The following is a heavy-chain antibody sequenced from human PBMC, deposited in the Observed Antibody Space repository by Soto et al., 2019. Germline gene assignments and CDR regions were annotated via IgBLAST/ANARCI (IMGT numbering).Heavy chain of an antibody. Sequence: GGSLRLSCVASGFTFSSYGMHWVRQAPGKGLEWVAIISYDGSNTYYADSVKGRFTISRDNSKNTLYLQMNSLRPEDTAVYYCAKDTYYHDSTGFYVFDYWGKGTPVTVSS. V-gene: IGHV3-30*18. CDR2: ISYDGSNT. J-gene: IGHJ4*02. CDR1: GFTFSSYG. CDR3: AKDTYYHDSTGFYVFDY. D-gene: IGHD3-22*01.